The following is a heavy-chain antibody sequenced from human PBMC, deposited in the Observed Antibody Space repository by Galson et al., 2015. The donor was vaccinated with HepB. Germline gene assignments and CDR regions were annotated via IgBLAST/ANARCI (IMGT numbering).Heavy chain of an antibody. Sequence: SVKASCKASGGTFSSYAISWVRQAPGQGLEWMGGIIPIFGTANYAQKFQGRVTITADESTSTAYMELSSLRSEDTAVYYCARDTRTAIFGVVILEGSYGMDVWGQGTTVTVSS. CDR1: GGTFSSYA. CDR2: IIPIFGTA. V-gene: IGHV1-69*13. J-gene: IGHJ6*02. CDR3: ARDTRTAIFGVVILEGSYGMDV. D-gene: IGHD3-3*01.